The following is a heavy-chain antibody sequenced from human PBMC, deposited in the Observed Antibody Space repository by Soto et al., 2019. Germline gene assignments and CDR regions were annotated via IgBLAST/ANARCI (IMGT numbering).Heavy chain of an antibody. D-gene: IGHD6-13*01. CDR1: GGTFSSYR. J-gene: IGHJ4*01. CDR2: IVPIYRTA. Sequence: SVNVSCKAAGGTFSSYRINWVRQAPGQWLELVGGIVPIYRTADYAHKFQGRVTITADESARTSYMELRSLKSQDTAVYYCVRDSDAKRSRSWGQATLVTAPQ. CDR3: VRDSDAKRSRS. V-gene: IGHV1-69*13.